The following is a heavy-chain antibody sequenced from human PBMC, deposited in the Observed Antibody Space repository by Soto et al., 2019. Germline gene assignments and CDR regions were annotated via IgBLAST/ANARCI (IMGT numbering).Heavy chain of an antibody. CDR2: IVPSVDTT. Sequence: QVQLVQSGTEVKKPGASVKVSCKASGGTFSRSGFHWVRQAPGQGLEWMGMIVPSVDTTNYAQKFQARVTIGADQFPSTVYVELRSLRSADTAVYYCARCPQPPDTADTYAVDVWDQGTRVIGSS. J-gene: IGHJ6*02. D-gene: IGHD5-18*01. V-gene: IGHV1-69*18. CDR3: ARCPQPPDTADTYAVDV. CDR1: GGTFSRSG.